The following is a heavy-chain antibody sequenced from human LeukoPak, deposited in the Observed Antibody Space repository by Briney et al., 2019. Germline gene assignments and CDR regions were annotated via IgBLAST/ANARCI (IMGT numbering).Heavy chain of an antibody. CDR1: GYIFTGQD. V-gene: IGHV1-2*02. CDR2: INPNTGGT. Sequence: ASVKVSCKASGYIFTGQDMHWVRQAPGQGLEWMGWINPNTGGTHYAQRFQGRVTMTRDTSISTAYMELSSLRSDDTAVYHCASYPRYSSSPPFDYWGQGTLVTVSS. J-gene: IGHJ4*02. D-gene: IGHD6-6*01. CDR3: ASYPRYSSSPPFDY.